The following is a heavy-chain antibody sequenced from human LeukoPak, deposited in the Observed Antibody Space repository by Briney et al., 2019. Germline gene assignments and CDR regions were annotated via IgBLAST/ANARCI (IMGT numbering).Heavy chain of an antibody. CDR2: MNPNSGNT. Sequence: ASVKVSCKTSGFTFTTHDINWVRQATGHGLEWMGWMNPNSGNTGYAQKFQGRVTMTRNTSISTAYMELSSLRSEDTAVYYCARGTPYYYYGMDVWGQGTTVTVSS. CDR1: GFTFTTHD. V-gene: IGHV1-8*01. CDR3: ARGTPYYYYGMDV. J-gene: IGHJ6*02.